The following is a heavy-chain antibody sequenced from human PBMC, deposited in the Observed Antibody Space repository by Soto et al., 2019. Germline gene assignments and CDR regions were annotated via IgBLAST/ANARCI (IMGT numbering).Heavy chain of an antibody. CDR3: SRVTPGNNLYYFSGLDV. V-gene: IGHV3-30-3*01. J-gene: IGHJ6*02. Sequence: PGGSLRLSCVASGFAFDNYGIHWVRQAPGRGLQWVALISYEGSNTYYADSVRGRFTISRDNSKNTLYLQMNSLRPEDTGVYYFSRVTPGNNLYYFSGLDVWGQGTSVSVSS. CDR1: GFAFDNYG. D-gene: IGHD1-1*01. CDR2: ISYEGSNT.